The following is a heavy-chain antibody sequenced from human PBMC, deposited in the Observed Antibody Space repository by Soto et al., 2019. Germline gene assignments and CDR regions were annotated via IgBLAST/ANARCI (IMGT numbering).Heavy chain of an antibody. CDR2: IHSDGSST. V-gene: IGHV3-74*01. J-gene: IGHJ3*01. D-gene: IGHD1-26*01. Sequence: DVQLVESGGGSVQPGGSLSLSCAATGFTFSYYWMHCVRQAPGKGLVWVSRIHSDGSSTTDADSVKGRFTISRDNAKNTLYLQMNGLRAEDSDVYYCARGQWGAFDLWGQGTMVTVAS. CDR1: GFTFSYYW. CDR3: ARGQWGAFDL.